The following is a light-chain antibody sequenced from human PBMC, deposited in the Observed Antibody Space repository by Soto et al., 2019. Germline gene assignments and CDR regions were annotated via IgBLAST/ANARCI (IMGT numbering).Light chain of an antibody. Sequence: EIVMTQSPATLSGSPGERGTLSCRASLTLTNNIAWYQHEPGQATRLLVLGASSRATVFPSRFSGSGIGTEFTLSISSLQAEDFAVYYCQQSKERPPWTFGQGPTVE. CDR2: GAS. J-gene: IGKJ1*01. V-gene: IGKV3-15*01. CDR3: QQSKERPPWT. CDR1: LTLTNN.